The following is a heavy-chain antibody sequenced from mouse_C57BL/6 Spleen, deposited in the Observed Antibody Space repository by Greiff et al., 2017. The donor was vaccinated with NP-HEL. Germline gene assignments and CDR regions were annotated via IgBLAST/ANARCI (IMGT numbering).Heavy chain of an antibody. J-gene: IGHJ4*01. D-gene: IGHD4-1*01. CDR3: ARSGTGTVIYYAMDY. Sequence: EVQLQQSVAELVRPGASVKLSCTASGFNIKNTYMHWVKQRPEQGLEWIGRIDPANGNTKYAPKFQGKATITADTSSNTAYLQLRRLTSEGTAIYYCARSGTGTVIYYAMDYWGQGTSVTVSS. CDR1: GFNIKNTY. CDR2: IDPANGNT. V-gene: IGHV14-3*01.